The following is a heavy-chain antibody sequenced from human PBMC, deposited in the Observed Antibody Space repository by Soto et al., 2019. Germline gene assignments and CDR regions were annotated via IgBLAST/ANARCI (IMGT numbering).Heavy chain of an antibody. CDR1: GYTFTNYN. CDR2: MNPNTGNT. J-gene: IGHJ6*03. Sequence: QEQLVQSGAEVKKPGAPVKVSCKASGYTFTNYNINWVRQATGQGLEWMGWMNPNTGNTGYAEKFQGRVTMTRNSSINTAYMELSCLRSDDTAVYYCAREAASDPSFYYHYMDVWGKGTTVTVSS. V-gene: IGHV1-8*01. CDR3: AREAASDPSFYYHYMDV. D-gene: IGHD6-25*01.